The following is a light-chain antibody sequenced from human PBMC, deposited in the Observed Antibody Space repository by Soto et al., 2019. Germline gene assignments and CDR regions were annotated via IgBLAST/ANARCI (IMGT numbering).Light chain of an antibody. CDR3: CSYAGSKIFFV. CDR2: DVY. J-gene: IGLJ1*01. Sequence: QSALTQPRSVSGSPGQSVTISCTGTSSDIGGYGYVSWYQQNSGKAPKLIIYDVYNRPSGVPDRFSGSKSGNTASLTISGLQAEDEADYYCCSYAGSKIFFVFGTGTKVTVL. V-gene: IGLV2-11*01. CDR1: SSDIGGYGY.